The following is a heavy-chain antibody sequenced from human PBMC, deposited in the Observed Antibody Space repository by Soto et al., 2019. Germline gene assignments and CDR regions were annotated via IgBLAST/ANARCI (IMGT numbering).Heavy chain of an antibody. CDR3: ARDDSEYQLIAPYYGMDV. J-gene: IGHJ6*02. Sequence: QRLSCAASGFTFSSYSMNWVRQAPGKGLEWVSYISSSSSTIYYADSVKGRFTISRDNAKNSLYLQMNSLRDEDTAVYYCARDDSEYQLIAPYYGMDVWGQGTTVTVYS. D-gene: IGHD2-2*01. V-gene: IGHV3-48*02. CDR2: ISSSSSTI. CDR1: GFTFSSYS.